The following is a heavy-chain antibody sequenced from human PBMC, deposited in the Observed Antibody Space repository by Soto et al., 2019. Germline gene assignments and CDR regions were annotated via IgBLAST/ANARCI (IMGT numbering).Heavy chain of an antibody. V-gene: IGHV3-23*01. D-gene: IGHD2-2*01. CDR3: AKDLIGYCSSTSCPIDY. CDR1: GFTFSSHA. CDR2: ISGSVGST. Sequence: GGSLRLSCAASGFTFSSHAMSWVRQAPGKGLEWVSAISGSVGSTYYADSVKGRFTISRDNSKNTLYLQMNSLRAEDTAVYYCAKDLIGYCSSTSCPIDYWGQGTLVTVSS. J-gene: IGHJ4*02.